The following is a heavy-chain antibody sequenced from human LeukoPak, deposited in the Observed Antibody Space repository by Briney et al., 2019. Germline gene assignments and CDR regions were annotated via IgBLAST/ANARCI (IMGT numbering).Heavy chain of an antibody. CDR2: IDPDNGGT. CDR3: AMIVYASGSPTYYFDY. J-gene: IGHJ4*02. CDR1: GYSFTDHH. V-gene: IGHV1-2*02. D-gene: IGHD3-22*01. Sequence: ASVKVSCKASGYSFTDHHMHWVRQAPGQGLEWMGWIDPDNGGTSYAQNFQGRVTMTRDTSISTAYMEVSWLRSDDTAVYFYAMIVYASGSPTYYFDYWGQGTLVTVSP.